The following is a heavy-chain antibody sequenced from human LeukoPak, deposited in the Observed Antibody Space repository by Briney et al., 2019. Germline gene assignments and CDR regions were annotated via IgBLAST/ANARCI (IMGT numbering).Heavy chain of an antibody. D-gene: IGHD6-13*01. CDR2: INHSGST. J-gene: IGHJ5*02. CDR3: ARWRGYSSSWARYNWFDP. Sequence: SETLSLTCAVYGGSFSGYYWSWIRQPPGKGLEWIGEINHSGSTNYNPSLKSRVTISVDTSKNQFSLKLSSVTAADTAVYYCARWRGYSSSWARYNWFDPWGQGTLVTVSS. CDR1: GGSFSGYY. V-gene: IGHV4-34*01.